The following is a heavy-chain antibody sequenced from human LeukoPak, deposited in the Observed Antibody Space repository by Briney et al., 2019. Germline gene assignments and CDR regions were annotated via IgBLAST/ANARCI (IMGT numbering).Heavy chain of an antibody. CDR2: IKGDGSET. CDR3: AREAYCGGPSCFAFNYMDV. CDR1: GSGFTFSEFW. V-gene: IGHV3-7*01. Sequence: GGSLRLSCVASGSGFTFSEFWMGWVRQAPGERLEWVANIKGDGSETYYVDSVKGRFTISRDNAKNSVYLQMNSLRADDTSLYRCAREAYCGGPSCFAFNYMDVWGKGTTVTVSS. D-gene: IGHD2-21*01. J-gene: IGHJ6*03.